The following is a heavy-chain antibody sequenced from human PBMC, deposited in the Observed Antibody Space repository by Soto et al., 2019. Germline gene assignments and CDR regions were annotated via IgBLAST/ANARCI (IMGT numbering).Heavy chain of an antibody. CDR2: IKSRSNNYAT. D-gene: IGHD1-7*01. CDR1: GFTFSVSA. J-gene: IGHJ5*02. Sequence: PGGSLRLSCAASGFTFSVSAMHWVRQASGKGLEWVGRIKSRSNNYATAYAASVKGRFTISKDDSKNTAYLQMNSLKIEDTAVYYCTRLPNWNFRFDPWGQGTLVTVSS. CDR3: TRLPNWNFRFDP. V-gene: IGHV3-73*01.